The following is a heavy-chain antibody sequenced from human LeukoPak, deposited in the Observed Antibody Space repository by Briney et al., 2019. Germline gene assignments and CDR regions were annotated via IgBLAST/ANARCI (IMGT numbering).Heavy chain of an antibody. D-gene: IGHD3-22*01. CDR1: GYTFTSYA. Sequence: ASVKVSCKASGYTFTSYAMHWVRQAPGQRLEWMGWINAGNGNTKYSQKFQGRVTITRDTSASTAYMELSSLRSEDTAVYYCARSRGARGEGSGYYYVDYWGQGTLVTVSS. J-gene: IGHJ4*02. CDR3: ARSRGARGEGSGYYYVDY. V-gene: IGHV1-3*01. CDR2: INAGNGNT.